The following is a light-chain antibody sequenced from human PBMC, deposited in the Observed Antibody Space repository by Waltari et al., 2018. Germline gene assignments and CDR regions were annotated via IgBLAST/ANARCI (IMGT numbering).Light chain of an antibody. CDR1: QLGNQY. J-gene: IGLJ1*01. V-gene: IGLV3-1*01. CDR2: QDK. Sequence: SFELTQPPSVSVSAGQTATITCSGDQLGNQYTSWYQQKPGQSPVVVIFQDKKRPSGIPERFSGSNSGNTATLTISGTQATDEADYYCQTWDATSTFVFGSGTTVSVL. CDR3: QTWDATSTFV.